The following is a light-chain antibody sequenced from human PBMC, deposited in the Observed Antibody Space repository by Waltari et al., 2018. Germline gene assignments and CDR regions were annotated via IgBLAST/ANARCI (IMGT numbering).Light chain of an antibody. CDR2: GAS. CDR1: QSVSFN. CDR3: QQYNNWPFT. J-gene: IGKJ3*01. V-gene: IGKV3D-15*01. Sequence: EIVMKQSPATLSVSPGERATLSCRANQSVSFNLAWYQQKPGQAPRLLIYGASTRATGIPARFSGSGSGTEFTLTISSLQSEDFVVYYCQQYNNWPFTFGPGTKVDIK.